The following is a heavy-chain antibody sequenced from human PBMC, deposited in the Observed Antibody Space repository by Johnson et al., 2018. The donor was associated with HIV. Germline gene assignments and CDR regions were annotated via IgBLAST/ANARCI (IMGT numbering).Heavy chain of an antibody. V-gene: IGHV3-13*01. CDR1: GFTFSNSD. D-gene: IGHD5-18*01. Sequence: VQLVESGGGVVQPGGSLTLSCAASGFTFSNSDMHWVRQPTGQGLAWVSGMGTAGGRHYAASVNGRFTVSRDTSKNTLYLQINSLRAEDTDVYYCARAYSYGVFDIWGQGTMVTVSS. J-gene: IGHJ3*02. CDR2: MGTAGGR. CDR3: ARAYSYGVFDI.